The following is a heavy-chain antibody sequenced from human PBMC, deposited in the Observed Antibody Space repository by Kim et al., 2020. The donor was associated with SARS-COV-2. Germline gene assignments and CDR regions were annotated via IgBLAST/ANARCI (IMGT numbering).Heavy chain of an antibody. J-gene: IGHJ4*02. Sequence: SETLSLTCAVYGGSFSGYYWSWIRQPPGKGLEWIGEINHSGSTNYNPSLKSRVTISVDTSKNQFSLKLSSVTAADTAVYYCARGRSGGNVFDYWGQGTLVTVSS. V-gene: IGHV4-34*01. D-gene: IGHD2-15*01. CDR2: INHSGST. CDR1: GGSFSGYY. CDR3: ARGRSGGNVFDY.